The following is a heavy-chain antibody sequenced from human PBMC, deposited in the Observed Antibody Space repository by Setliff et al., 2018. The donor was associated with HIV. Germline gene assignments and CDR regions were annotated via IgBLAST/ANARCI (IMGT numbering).Heavy chain of an antibody. Sequence: SETLSLTCTVSGGSISSSSYYWGWIRQPPGKGLQWIGSIYYRGSTYYNPSLKSRVTISVDTSKNQFSLKLRSVTAADTALYYCARGRYRSRWYASDHYYIDVWGKGTTVTVAS. CDR3: ARGRYRSRWYASDHYYIDV. CDR2: IYYRGST. J-gene: IGHJ6*03. CDR1: GGSISSSSYY. V-gene: IGHV4-39*01. D-gene: IGHD6-13*01.